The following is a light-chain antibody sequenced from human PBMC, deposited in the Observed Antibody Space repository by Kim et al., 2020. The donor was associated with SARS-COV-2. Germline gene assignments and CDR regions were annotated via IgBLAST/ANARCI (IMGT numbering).Light chain of an antibody. CDR2: DVT. V-gene: IGLV2-14*03. Sequence: QSALTKPASVSGSPGQSITISCTGTSSDIGAYDYVSWYQQHPGKAPTLMIFDVTNRPSGVSNRFSGSKSDNTVSLTISGLQPEDEADYYCSSFASSSTPSFGTGTKVTVL. CDR1: SSDIGAYDY. J-gene: IGLJ1*01. CDR3: SSFASSSTPS.